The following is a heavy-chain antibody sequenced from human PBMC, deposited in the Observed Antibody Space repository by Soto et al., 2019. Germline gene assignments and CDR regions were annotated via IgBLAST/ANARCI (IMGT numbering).Heavy chain of an antibody. V-gene: IGHV4-31*03. CDR1: GGSISSGGYY. CDR3: ARDGIWDGSGSYYYGMDV. J-gene: IGHJ6*02. D-gene: IGHD3-10*01. CDR2: IYYSGST. Sequence: QVQLQESGPGLVKPSQTLSLTCTVSGGSISSGGYYWSRIRQHPGKGLEWIRYIYYSGSTYYNPSLKSRVTISVDTSKNQYSLKLSSVTAADTAVYYCARDGIWDGSGSYYYGMDVWGQGTTVTVSS.